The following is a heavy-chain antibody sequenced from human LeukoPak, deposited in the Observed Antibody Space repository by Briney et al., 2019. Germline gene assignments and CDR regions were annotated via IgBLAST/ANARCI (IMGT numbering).Heavy chain of an antibody. CDR2: ISSNGGST. J-gene: IGHJ5*02. CDR1: GFTFSSYA. V-gene: IGHV3-64D*06. Sequence: GGSLRLSCSASGFTFSSYAMHWVHRAPGKGLEYVSAISSNGGSTYYADSVKGRFTISRDNSKNTLYLQMSSLRAEDTAVYYCVKSMVRGINWFDPWGQGTLVTVSS. CDR3: VKSMVRGINWFDP. D-gene: IGHD3-10*01.